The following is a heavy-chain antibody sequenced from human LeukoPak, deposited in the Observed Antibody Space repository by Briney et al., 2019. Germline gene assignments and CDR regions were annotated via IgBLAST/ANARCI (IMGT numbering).Heavy chain of an antibody. CDR2: ISDSGGRT. CDR1: GFTFSSYA. Sequence: GGSLRLSCAASGFTFSSYAMNWVRQAPGKGLEWVSAISDSGGRTYYADSVKGRFTISRDNSKNTLYLQMNSLRAEDTAVYYCARDRGSWYYFDYWGQGTLVTVSS. CDR3: ARDRGSWYYFDY. D-gene: IGHD6-13*01. J-gene: IGHJ4*02. V-gene: IGHV3-23*01.